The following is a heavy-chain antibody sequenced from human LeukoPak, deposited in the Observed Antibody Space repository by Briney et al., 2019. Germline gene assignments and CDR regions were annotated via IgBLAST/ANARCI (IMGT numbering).Heavy chain of an antibody. CDR2: VYYRGST. CDR3: ARDTVPPRNATEQKTGTYY. V-gene: IGHV4-39*02. J-gene: IGHJ4*01. D-gene: IGHD7-27*01. Sequence: SETLSLTCTVSGGPITTTNYYWAWIRQHPGEGLQWIGSVYYRGSTYSNPSLESRITMSVDTSKNQFSLRLTSVTAADTALYYCARDTVPPRNATEQKTGTYYWGLGTLVTVSS. CDR1: GGPITTTNYY.